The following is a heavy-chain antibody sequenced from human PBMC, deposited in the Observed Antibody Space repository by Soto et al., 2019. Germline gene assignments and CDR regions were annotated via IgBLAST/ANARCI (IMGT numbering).Heavy chain of an antibody. CDR1: GSTFSTYS. CDR3: AQYRSNMEY. Sequence: EVLLVESGGALVQPGGSLRLSCVVSGSTFSTYSMNWVRQAPGKGLEWVSYISSRGDVISYADSVKGRFTISRDNAKNSLYLQMNSLRAEDTAVYYCAQYRSNMEYWGRGTWVTVSS. J-gene: IGHJ4*02. CDR2: ISSRGDVI. D-gene: IGHD3-16*02. V-gene: IGHV3-48*01.